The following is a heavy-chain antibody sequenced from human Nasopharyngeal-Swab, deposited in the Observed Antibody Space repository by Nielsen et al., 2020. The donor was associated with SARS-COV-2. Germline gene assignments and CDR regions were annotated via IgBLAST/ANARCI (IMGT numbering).Heavy chain of an antibody. Sequence: GGSLRLSCKGSGYSFSNYWNAWVRQMPGKGLEWMGIIYPGDSDTRYSPSFQGQVTISADKSISTVYLQWSSLKASDTAMYYCAKTYYYGSGRTIWFDPWGQGTFVTVSS. D-gene: IGHD3-10*01. CDR3: AKTYYYGSGRTIWFDP. CDR2: IYPGDSDT. V-gene: IGHV5-51*01. CDR1: GYSFSNYW. J-gene: IGHJ5*02.